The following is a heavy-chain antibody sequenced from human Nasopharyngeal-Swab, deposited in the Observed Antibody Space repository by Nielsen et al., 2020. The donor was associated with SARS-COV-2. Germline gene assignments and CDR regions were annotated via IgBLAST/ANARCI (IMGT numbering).Heavy chain of an antibody. CDR3: ARGGNDYGDYDAFDV. CDR1: GFTFSSYA. J-gene: IGHJ3*01. D-gene: IGHD4-17*01. CDR2: ISSNGGST. V-gene: IGHV3-64D*06. Sequence: GESLKISCSASGFTFSSYAMHWVRQAPGKGLEYVSAISSNGGSTYYADSVKGRFTISRDNSKNTLYLQMSSLRAEDTAVYYCARGGNDYGDYDAFDVWGQGTMVTVSS.